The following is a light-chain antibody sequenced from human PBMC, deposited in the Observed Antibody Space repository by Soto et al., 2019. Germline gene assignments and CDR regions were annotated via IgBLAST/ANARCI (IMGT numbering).Light chain of an antibody. Sequence: IVATQWPRTLTSSPAERANHTCMASQADSRHLAWYQQKSGQAPRLLIFGASTRATGIPDRFSGSGSGTDFTLANSSLQSDDFAVYLCQQYNTWPLITFGPGTRLEIK. J-gene: IGKJ5*01. V-gene: IGKV3-15*01. CDR1: QADSRH. CDR3: QQYNTWPLIT. CDR2: GAS.